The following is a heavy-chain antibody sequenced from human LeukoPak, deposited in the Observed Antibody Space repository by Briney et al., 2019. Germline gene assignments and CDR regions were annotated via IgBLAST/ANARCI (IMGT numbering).Heavy chain of an antibody. CDR2: INSGGST. Sequence: PSETLSLTCAVYGGSLSGYYWSWIRQPPGKGLEWIGEINSGGSTYYNPSLKSQVSMSLDTSRNQLSLKLTSVAAADTAMYYCSGGLVGPRLSIWSQGTLVTVSS. D-gene: IGHD1-26*01. J-gene: IGHJ4*02. V-gene: IGHV4-34*01. CDR3: SGGLVGPRLSI. CDR1: GGSLSGYY.